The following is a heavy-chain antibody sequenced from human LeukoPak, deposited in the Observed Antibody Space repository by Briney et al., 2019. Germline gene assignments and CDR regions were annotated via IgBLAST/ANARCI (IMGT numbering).Heavy chain of an antibody. Sequence: GGSLRLSCAASGFTVSSNYMSWVRQAPGKGLEWVSVIYSGGSTYYADSVKGRFTISRDNSKNTLYLQMNSLRAEDTAVYYCARDAPYGEPLPPFDYWGQGTLVTVSS. D-gene: IGHD1-14*01. CDR3: ARDAPYGEPLPPFDY. CDR2: IYSGGST. J-gene: IGHJ4*02. CDR1: GFTVSSNY. V-gene: IGHV3-53*01.